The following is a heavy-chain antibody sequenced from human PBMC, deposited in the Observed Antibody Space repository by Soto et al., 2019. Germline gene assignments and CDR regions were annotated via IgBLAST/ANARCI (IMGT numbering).Heavy chain of an antibody. CDR1: GDSISSYY. Sequence: SETLSLTCSVSGDSISSYYWTWIRQSPGKGLEWVGYVFYSGATNYNPSLKSRVTISLDAPKKQVSLRLTSATAADTAVYYCTRGLPSHFGYDSWGQGTLVTVSS. CDR3: TRGLPSHFGYDS. D-gene: IGHD3-10*01. J-gene: IGHJ4*02. V-gene: IGHV4-59*01. CDR2: VFYSGAT.